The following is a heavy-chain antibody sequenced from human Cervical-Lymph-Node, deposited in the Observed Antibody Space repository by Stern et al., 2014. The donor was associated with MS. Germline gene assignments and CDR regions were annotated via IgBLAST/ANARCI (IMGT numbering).Heavy chain of an antibody. CDR3: ARGPRITIFGVVSWFDP. Sequence: DVQLVESGGGLVQPGGSLRLSCAASGFTFSSYWMHWVRQAPGKGLVWVSRINSDGSSTSYADSVKGRFTISRDNAKNTLYLQMNSLRAEDTAVYYCARGPRITIFGVVSWFDPWGQGTLVTVSS. V-gene: IGHV3-74*01. D-gene: IGHD3-3*01. CDR1: GFTFSSYW. CDR2: INSDGSST. J-gene: IGHJ5*02.